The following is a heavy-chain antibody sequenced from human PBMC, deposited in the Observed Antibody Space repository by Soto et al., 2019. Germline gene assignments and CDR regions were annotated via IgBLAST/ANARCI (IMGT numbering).Heavy chain of an antibody. V-gene: IGHV3-7*01. CDR1: GFTFTNFW. J-gene: IGHJ4*02. CDR3: SRSLDS. Sequence: GVSLRLSCAASGFTFTNFWMDWVRQAPGKGLEWVANISPDGSEKRYVDSVKGRFTISRDNAKNSLYLQMTSLTGEDSALYYCSRSLDSWGQGTGVTVSS. CDR2: ISPDGSEK.